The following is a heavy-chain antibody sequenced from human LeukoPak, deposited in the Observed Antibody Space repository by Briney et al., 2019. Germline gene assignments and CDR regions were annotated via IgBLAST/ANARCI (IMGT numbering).Heavy chain of an antibody. V-gene: IGHV4-30-4*07. D-gene: IGHD5-24*01. J-gene: IGHJ4*02. Sequence: SETLSLTCGVSGGSITSGYYSWSWIRQPPGKGLEWIGYIYYSGSTYYNPSLKSRVTISVDTSKNQFSLKLSSVTAADTVVYYCARWLQGFDYWGQGTLVTVSS. CDR2: IYYSGST. CDR3: ARWLQGFDY. CDR1: GGSITSGYYS.